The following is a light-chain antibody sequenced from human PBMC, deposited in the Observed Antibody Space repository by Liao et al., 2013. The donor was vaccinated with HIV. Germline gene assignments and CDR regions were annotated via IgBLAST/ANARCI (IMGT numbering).Light chain of an antibody. Sequence: SYELTQPPSVSVSPGQTARITCSGDSLPNQYAYWYQQKPGQAPMVVIYKDNERPSGIPERFSGSSSGTTVTLTISGVQAEDEADYYCQSADSSGTYVFGTGTKVTV. CDR2: KDN. CDR3: QSADSSGTYV. J-gene: IGLJ1*01. V-gene: IGLV3-25*03. CDR1: SLPNQY.